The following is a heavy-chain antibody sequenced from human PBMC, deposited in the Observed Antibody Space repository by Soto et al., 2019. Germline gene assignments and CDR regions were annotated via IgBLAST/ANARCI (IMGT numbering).Heavy chain of an antibody. CDR1: GFTFDDYT. CDR3: AKGLSNYETVMDV. D-gene: IGHD4-4*01. Sequence: GGSLRLSCAASGFTFDDYTMHWVRQAPGKGLEWVSLISWDGGSTYYADSVKGRFTISRDNSKNSLYLQMNSLRTEDTALYYCAKGLSNYETVMDVRGQGTTVTVSS. CDR2: ISWDGGST. V-gene: IGHV3-43*01. J-gene: IGHJ6*02.